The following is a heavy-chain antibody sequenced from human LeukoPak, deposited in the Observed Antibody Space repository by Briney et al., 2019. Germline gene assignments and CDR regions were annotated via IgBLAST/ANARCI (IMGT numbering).Heavy chain of an antibody. CDR3: ARDLPRPYYLDHTNYYLPGS. V-gene: IGHV3-53*05. CDR2: IYSGGST. J-gene: IGHJ4*02. CDR1: GFTVSSNY. D-gene: IGHD3-10*01. Sequence: GGSLRLSCAASGFTVSSNYMSWVRQAPGKGLEWVSIIYSGGSTFYADSVKGRFTISRDNSKNTLFLQMNSLRAEDTAFYYCARDLPRPYYLDHTNYYLPGSWGRGILVTVSS.